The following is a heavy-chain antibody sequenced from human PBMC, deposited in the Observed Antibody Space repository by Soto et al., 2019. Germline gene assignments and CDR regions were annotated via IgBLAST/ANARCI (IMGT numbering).Heavy chain of an antibody. J-gene: IGHJ3*02. CDR1: GGSISSYY. D-gene: IGHD3-16*02. Sequence: PSETLSLTCTVSGGSISSYYWSWIRQPPGKGLEWIGYIYYSGSTNYNPSLKSRVTISVDTSKNQFSLKLSSVTAADTAVYYCAREGGNYDYVWGSYRPNGDAFDIWRQGTMVTVSS. CDR3: AREGGNYDYVWGSYRPNGDAFDI. CDR2: IYYSGST. V-gene: IGHV4-59*01.